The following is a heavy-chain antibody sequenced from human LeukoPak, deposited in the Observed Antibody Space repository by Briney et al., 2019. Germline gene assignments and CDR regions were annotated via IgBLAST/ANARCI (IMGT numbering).Heavy chain of an antibody. J-gene: IGHJ4*02. D-gene: IGHD5-18*01. CDR2: INGGGDFT. CDR1: GFTFSSYG. Sequence: GGSLRLSCAASGFTFSSYGMHWVRQAPGKGLEWVSAINGGGDFTYYADSVKGRFTISRDNSKNTLFLQMNSLRVEDTAIYYCAREDTTAAYFDYWGQGTLVTVSS. CDR3: AREDTTAAYFDY. V-gene: IGHV3-23*01.